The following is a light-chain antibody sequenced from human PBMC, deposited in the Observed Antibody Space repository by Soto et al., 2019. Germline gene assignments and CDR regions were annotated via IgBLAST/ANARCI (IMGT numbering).Light chain of an antibody. CDR3: LQHETYPRA. J-gene: IGKJ2*01. CDR1: QGITHY. V-gene: IGKV1-17*01. Sequence: IPMTQSPSSLSASVGDRVTITCRASQGITHYLGWYQQKPGKAPKRLIFDVSTLQSGVPSRFSGSGSGTDFTLTISSLQPEDFAAYYCLQHETYPRAFGQGTKVEI. CDR2: DVS.